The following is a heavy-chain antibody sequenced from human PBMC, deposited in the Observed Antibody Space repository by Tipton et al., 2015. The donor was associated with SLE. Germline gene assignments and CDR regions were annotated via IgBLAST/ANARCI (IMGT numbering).Heavy chain of an antibody. CDR3: ARDGSTSPYAY. D-gene: IGHD2-15*01. CDR2: IYTTGST. Sequence: TLSLTCTVSGDSIRSGSYYWSWIRKPVGKGLEWIGHIYTTGSTIYNPSLKSRVTISVDPSENQFSLKLTSVTASDTAVYYCARDGSTSPYAYWGQGTLVTVSS. V-gene: IGHV4-61*09. J-gene: IGHJ4*02. CDR1: GDSIRSGSYY.